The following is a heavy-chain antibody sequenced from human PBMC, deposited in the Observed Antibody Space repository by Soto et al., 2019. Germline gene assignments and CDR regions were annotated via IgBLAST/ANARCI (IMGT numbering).Heavy chain of an antibody. D-gene: IGHD3-22*01. J-gene: IGHJ4*02. CDR2: INSDGSST. CDR1: GFTFSSYW. CDR3: ARVPGFHYYDSSGSFDY. Sequence: GGSLRLSCAASGFTFSSYWMHWVRQAPGKGLVWVSRINSDGSSTSYADSVKGRFTISRDNAKNTLYLQMNSLRAEDTAVYYCARVPGFHYYDSSGSFDYWGQGTLVTVSS. V-gene: IGHV3-74*01.